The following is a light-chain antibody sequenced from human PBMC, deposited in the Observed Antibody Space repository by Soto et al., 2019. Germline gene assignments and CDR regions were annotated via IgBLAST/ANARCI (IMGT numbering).Light chain of an antibody. CDR2: DAS. Sequence: DIVLTQSPGTLSLSPGERATLSCRASQSVSSHLAWYQHKPGQAPSLLIYDASNRATGIPARFSGGGSGTNFTPTTSSLEQEDFAVDYCKQRSNGTPVTFAQGTRLEIK. CDR1: QSVSSH. V-gene: IGKV3-11*01. CDR3: KQRSNGTPVT. J-gene: IGKJ5*01.